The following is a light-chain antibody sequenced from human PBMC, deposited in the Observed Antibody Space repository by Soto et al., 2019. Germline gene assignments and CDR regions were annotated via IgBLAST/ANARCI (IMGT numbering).Light chain of an antibody. J-gene: IGKJ2*01. CDR2: GAS. CDR1: QGVSIS. V-gene: IGKV3-15*01. Sequence: EIVMTQSPAILSVSPGERATLSCRASQGVSISLAWFQQKPGQSPRLLIYGASTRATGIPARFSGSGSGTEFTLTISSLQSEDFAVYYCQQYNNWPQTFGQGTKVDIK. CDR3: QQYNNWPQT.